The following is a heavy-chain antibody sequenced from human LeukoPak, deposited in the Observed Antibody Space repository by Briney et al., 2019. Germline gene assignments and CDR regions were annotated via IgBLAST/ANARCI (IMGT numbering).Heavy chain of an antibody. Sequence: PSETLSLTCTVSGGSISSSSYYWSWIRQPPGKGLEWIGEINHSGSTNYNPSLKSRVTISVDTSKNQFSLKLSSVTAADTAVYYCARTRNSGSYRFDPWGQGTLVTVSS. J-gene: IGHJ5*02. V-gene: IGHV4-39*07. CDR3: ARTRNSGSYRFDP. D-gene: IGHD1-26*01. CDR1: GGSISSSSYY. CDR2: INHSGST.